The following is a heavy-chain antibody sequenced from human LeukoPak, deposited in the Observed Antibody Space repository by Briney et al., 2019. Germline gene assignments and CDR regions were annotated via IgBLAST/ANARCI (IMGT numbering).Heavy chain of an antibody. CDR3: ASLKNSYDSSGYLVTDAFDI. D-gene: IGHD3-22*01. Sequence: WASVKVSCKASGYTFTSNGISWVRQAPGQGLEWMGWISACNGNTNYEQKLQGRVTMTTDTSTSTAYMELRSLRSDDTAVYYCASLKNSYDSSGYLVTDAFDIWGQGTMVTVSS. J-gene: IGHJ3*02. V-gene: IGHV1-18*01. CDR1: GYTFTSNG. CDR2: ISACNGNT.